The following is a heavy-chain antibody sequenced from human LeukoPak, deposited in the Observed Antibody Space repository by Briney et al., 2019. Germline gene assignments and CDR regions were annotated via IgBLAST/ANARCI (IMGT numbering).Heavy chain of an antibody. CDR1: GYTFTSYD. CDR2: MNPNSGNT. J-gene: IGHJ6*03. CDR3: ARGARTRLRGYYYYMDV. Sequence: ASVKVSCKASGYTFTSYDINWVRQATGQGLEWMGWMNPNSGNTGYAQKFQGRVTMTRNTSISTAYMELSSLRSEDTAVYYCARGARTRLRGYYYYMDVWGKGTTVTVSS. V-gene: IGHV1-8*01. D-gene: IGHD6-25*01.